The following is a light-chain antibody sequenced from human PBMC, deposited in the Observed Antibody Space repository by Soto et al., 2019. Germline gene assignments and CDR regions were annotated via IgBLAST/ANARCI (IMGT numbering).Light chain of an antibody. CDR3: QQYSSSLT. Sequence: EIVLTQSPGTLSLSPGERATLSCRASQSLSRDSLAWYHQRPGQAPRLLIYDASTRATGFPDRFSGSGSGTDFTLTISRLEPEEYAVYYCQQYSSSLTFGGGTKVEIK. CDR1: QSLSRDS. J-gene: IGKJ4*01. CDR2: DAS. V-gene: IGKV3-20*01.